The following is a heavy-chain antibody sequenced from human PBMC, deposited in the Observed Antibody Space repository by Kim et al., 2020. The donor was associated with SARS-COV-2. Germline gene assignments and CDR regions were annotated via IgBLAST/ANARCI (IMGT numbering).Heavy chain of an antibody. CDR1: GGSISSYY. CDR3: ARWPVPAAISYYYYGMDV. D-gene: IGHD2-2*01. V-gene: IGHV4-59*13. Sequence: SETLSLTCTVSGGSISSYYWSWIRQPPGKGLEWIGYIYYSGSTNYNPSLKSRVTISVDTSKNQFSLKLSSVTAADTAVYYCARWPVPAAISYYYYGMDVWGQGTTVTVSS. J-gene: IGHJ6*02. CDR2: IYYSGST.